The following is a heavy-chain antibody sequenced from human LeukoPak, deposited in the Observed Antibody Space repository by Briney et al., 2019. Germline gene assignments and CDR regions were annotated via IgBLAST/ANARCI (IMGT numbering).Heavy chain of an antibody. D-gene: IGHD2-2*03. V-gene: IGHV3-33*06. J-gene: IGHJ5*02. CDR1: GFTFRNYA. CDR2: IWYDGSNK. CDR3: AKVGYCSSTSCYQSAWFDP. Sequence: GRSLRLSCAASGFTFRNYAMHWVRQAPGKGLEWVADIWYDGSNKKYADSVKGRFTISRDNSKNTLYLQMSSLRVEDTAVYYCAKVGYCSSTSCYQSAWFDPWGQGTLVTVSS.